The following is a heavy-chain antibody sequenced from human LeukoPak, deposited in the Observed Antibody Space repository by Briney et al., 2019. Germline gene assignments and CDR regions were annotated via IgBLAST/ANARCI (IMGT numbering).Heavy chain of an antibody. J-gene: IGHJ4*02. Sequence: SETLSLTCTVSGGSISSYYWSWVRQPPGKGLEWIGYIYYSGSTNHNPSLKSRVTISVDASKNQFSLKLSSVTAADTAVYYCARGGGAVVVPAALDYWGQGTLVTVSS. V-gene: IGHV4-59*01. D-gene: IGHD2-2*01. CDR1: GGSISSYY. CDR2: IYYSGST. CDR3: ARGGGAVVVPAALDY.